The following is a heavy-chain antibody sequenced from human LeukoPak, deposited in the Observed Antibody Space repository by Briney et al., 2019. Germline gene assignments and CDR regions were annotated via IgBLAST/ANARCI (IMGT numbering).Heavy chain of an antibody. CDR1: GGSISSGGYY. CDR3: GRYDSSGYAYWYFDL. V-gene: IGHV4-31*03. Sequence: PSQTLSLTCTVSGGSISSGGYYWSWIRQHPGKGLEWIGYIYYSGSTYYNPSLKSRVTISVDTSKNQFSLKLSSVTAADTAVYYCGRYDSSGYAYWYFDLWGRGTLVTVSS. D-gene: IGHD3-22*01. J-gene: IGHJ2*01. CDR2: IYYSGST.